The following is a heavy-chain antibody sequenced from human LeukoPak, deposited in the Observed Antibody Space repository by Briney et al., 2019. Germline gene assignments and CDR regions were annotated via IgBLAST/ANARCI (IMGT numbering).Heavy chain of an antibody. CDR3: AKDMSFGYCSSTSCETPTTFDY. D-gene: IGHD2-2*03. CDR1: GFTFDDYA. J-gene: IGHJ4*02. CDR2: ISWNSGSI. V-gene: IGHV3-9*01. Sequence: GRSLRLSCAASGFTFDDYAMHWVRQDPGKGLEWVSGISWNSGSIGYADSVKGRFTISRDNAKNSLYLQMNSLRAEDTALYYCAKDMSFGYCSSTSCETPTTFDYWGQGTLVTVSS.